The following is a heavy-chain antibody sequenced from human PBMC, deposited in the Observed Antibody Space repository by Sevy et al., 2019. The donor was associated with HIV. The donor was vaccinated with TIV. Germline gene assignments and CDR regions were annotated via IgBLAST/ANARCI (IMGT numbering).Heavy chain of an antibody. CDR1: GYSISSGYY. Sequence: SETLSLTCGVSGYSISSGYYWGWIRQPPGNGLEWIGSIYHSGSTYSNPSLKSRVTISVDTSKNQFSLKLSSVTAADTAVYYCARGGYTYGKGYFDYWGQGTLVTVSS. V-gene: IGHV4-38-2*01. CDR2: IYHSGST. CDR3: ARGGYTYGKGYFDY. J-gene: IGHJ4*02. D-gene: IGHD5-18*01.